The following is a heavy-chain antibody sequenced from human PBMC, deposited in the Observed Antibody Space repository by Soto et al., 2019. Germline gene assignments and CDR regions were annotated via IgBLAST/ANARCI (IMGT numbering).Heavy chain of an antibody. Sequence: QVQLQESGPGLVKPSQTLSLTCTDSGGSISSGGYYWSWIRQHPGKGLEWIGYIYYSGSTYYNPSLKSRVTISVDTSKNQFSLKLSSVTAADTAVYYCARLRTGNCSGGSCYSWAFDYWGQGTLVTVSS. CDR3: ARLRTGNCSGGSCYSWAFDY. J-gene: IGHJ4*02. D-gene: IGHD2-15*01. CDR2: IYYSGST. CDR1: GGSISSGGYY. V-gene: IGHV4-31*03.